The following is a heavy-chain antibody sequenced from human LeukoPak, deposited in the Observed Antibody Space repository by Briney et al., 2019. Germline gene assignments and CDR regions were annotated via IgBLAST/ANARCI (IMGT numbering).Heavy chain of an antibody. CDR2: ISAYNGNT. Sequence: ASVKVSCKASGYTFTSYGISWVRQAPGQGLEWMGWISAYNGNTNYAQKLQGRVTMTTDTSTSTAYMELRSLRSDDTAVYYCARWVGATTPLIPTFDYWGQGTLLSVSS. J-gene: IGHJ4*02. CDR3: ARWVGATTPLIPTFDY. V-gene: IGHV1-18*01. D-gene: IGHD1-26*01. CDR1: GYTFTSYG.